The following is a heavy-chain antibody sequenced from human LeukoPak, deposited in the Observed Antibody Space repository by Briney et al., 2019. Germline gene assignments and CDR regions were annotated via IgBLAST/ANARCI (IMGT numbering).Heavy chain of an antibody. V-gene: IGHV3-30*14. D-gene: IGHD3-22*01. CDR3: ARAIIDLDSSGYQTEYFDY. CDR1: GFTFSSYA. Sequence: PGGSLRLSCAASGFTFSSYAMHWVRQAPGKGLEWVAVISYDGSNKYYADSVKGRFTISRDNSKNTLYLQMNSLRAEDTAVYYCARAIIDLDSSGYQTEYFDYWGQGTLVTVSS. J-gene: IGHJ4*02. CDR2: ISYDGSNK.